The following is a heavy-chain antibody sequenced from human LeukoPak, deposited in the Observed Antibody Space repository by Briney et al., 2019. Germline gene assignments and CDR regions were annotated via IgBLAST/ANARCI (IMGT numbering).Heavy chain of an antibody. Sequence: PSETLSLTCTVSGGSISSGSYYWSWLRQPAGKGLEWIVRIYTSGSTNDNPSLRSRVTISVDTSKNQFSLKLSSVTAADTAVYYCAGSIVVPAGAYYMDVWGKGTTVTVCS. CDR2: IYTSGST. CDR3: AGSIVVPAGAYYMDV. CDR1: GGSISSGSYY. J-gene: IGHJ6*03. D-gene: IGHD2-2*01. V-gene: IGHV4-61*02.